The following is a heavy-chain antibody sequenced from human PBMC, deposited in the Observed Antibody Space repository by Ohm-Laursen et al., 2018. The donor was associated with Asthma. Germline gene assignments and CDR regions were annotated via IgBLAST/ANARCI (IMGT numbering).Heavy chain of an antibody. V-gene: IGHV3-30*03. D-gene: IGHD3-10*01. CDR1: GFTFSSYG. CDR3: ARVDYGSGSYPYFQH. Sequence: SLRLSCAASGFTFSSYGMHWVRQAPGKGLEWVAVISYDGSNKYYADSVKGRFTISRDNAKNSLYLQMNSLRAEDTAVYYCARVDYGSGSYPYFQHWGQGTLVTVSS. J-gene: IGHJ1*01. CDR2: ISYDGSNK.